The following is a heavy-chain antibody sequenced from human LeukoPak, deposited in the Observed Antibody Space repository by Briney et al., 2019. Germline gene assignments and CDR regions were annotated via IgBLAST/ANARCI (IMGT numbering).Heavy chain of an antibody. V-gene: IGHV4-59*01. CDR1: DGSISSDY. CDR2: ISYSGNT. J-gene: IGHJ4*02. Sequence: SETLSLTCTVSDGSISSDYWDWIRQPPGKGLEWIGYISYSGNTNYNPSLKSRVTISIDTSENQFSLTLTSVTAADTAVYYCARRNCYGSIRLPYYFDFWSQGSLVAVSS. D-gene: IGHD4-23*01. CDR3: ARRNCYGSIRLPYYFDF.